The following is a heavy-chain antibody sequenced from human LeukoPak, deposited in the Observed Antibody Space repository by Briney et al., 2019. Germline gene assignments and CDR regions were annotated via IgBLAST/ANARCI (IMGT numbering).Heavy chain of an antibody. V-gene: IGHV3-30*04. J-gene: IGHJ6*03. CDR3: ARDGGYYYFYYYMDV. CDR2: ISYDGSNK. CDR1: GFTFSSYA. Sequence: PGGSLRLSCAASGFTFSSYAMHWVRQAPGKGLEWVAVISYDGSNKYYADSVKGRFTISRDNAKNSLYLQMNSLRAEDTAVYYCARDGGYYYFYYYMDVWGKGTTVTISS.